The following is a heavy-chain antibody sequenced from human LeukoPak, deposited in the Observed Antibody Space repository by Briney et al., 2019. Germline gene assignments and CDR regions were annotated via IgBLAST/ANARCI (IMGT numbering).Heavy chain of an antibody. CDR1: GYTFTGYY. D-gene: IGHD5-18*01. V-gene: IGHV1-2*06. CDR2: INPNSGGT. J-gene: IGHJ4*02. Sequence: ASVKVSCKASGYTFTGYYMHWVRQAPGQGLEWMGRINPNSGGTNYAQKFQGRVTMTRATSISTAYMELSRLRSDDTAVYYCARDASARYSYGSDYWGQGTLVTVSS. CDR3: ARDASARYSYGSDY.